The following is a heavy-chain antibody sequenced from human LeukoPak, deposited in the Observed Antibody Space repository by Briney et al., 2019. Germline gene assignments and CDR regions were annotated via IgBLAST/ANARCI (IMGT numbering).Heavy chain of an antibody. D-gene: IGHD6-19*01. CDR3: SRRRYSSGWYYFFY. CDR2: ISWNSGSI. V-gene: IGHV3-9*01. Sequence: GRSLRLSCAASGFTFDDYAMHWVRQAPGKGLEWVSGISWNSGSIGYADSVKGRFTISRDNAKNSLYLQMNSLRAEDTALYYCSRRRYSSGWYYFFYWGQGTLVTVSS. J-gene: IGHJ4*02. CDR1: GFTFDDYA.